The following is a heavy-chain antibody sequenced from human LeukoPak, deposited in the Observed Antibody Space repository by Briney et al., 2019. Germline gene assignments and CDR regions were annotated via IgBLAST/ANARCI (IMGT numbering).Heavy chain of an antibody. J-gene: IGHJ4*02. Sequence: SETLSLTCTVSGGSISTYYWSWVRQPPGKGLEWIGYIYYTGSTNYNPSLKSRVTISVDTSKNQFSLRLSSVTTADTAVYYCARHSGSYWYWGQGTLVTVSS. CDR3: ARHSGSYWY. CDR1: GGSISTYY. CDR2: IYYTGST. D-gene: IGHD1-26*01. V-gene: IGHV4-59*08.